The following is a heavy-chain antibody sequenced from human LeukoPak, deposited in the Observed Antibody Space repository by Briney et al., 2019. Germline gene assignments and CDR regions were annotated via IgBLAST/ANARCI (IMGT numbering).Heavy chain of an antibody. Sequence: ASVKVSCKASGYIFTGYYMHWVRQAPGQGLEWMGIINPSGGSTTYAQKFQGRVTMTRDTSTSTVYMELSSLRSEDTAVYYCSRDRGSSGWYIRPPFDYWGQGTLVTVSS. V-gene: IGHV1-46*01. D-gene: IGHD6-19*01. J-gene: IGHJ4*02. CDR1: GYIFTGYY. CDR2: INPSGGST. CDR3: SRDRGSSGWYIRPPFDY.